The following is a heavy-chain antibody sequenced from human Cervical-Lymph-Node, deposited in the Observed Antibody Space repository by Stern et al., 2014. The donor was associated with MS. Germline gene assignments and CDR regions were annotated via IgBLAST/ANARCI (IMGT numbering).Heavy chain of an antibody. CDR3: ARDPPIAAAVNGMDV. Sequence: QVQLVQSGAEVKKPGASVKVSCKASGYTFTSYYMHWVRQAPGQGLEWMGIINPSGGSTSYAQKFQGRVTMTRDTSTSTVYMELSSLRSEDTAVYYCARDPPIAAAVNGMDVWGQGTTVTVSS. V-gene: IGHV1-46*01. CDR1: GYTFTSYY. D-gene: IGHD6-13*01. J-gene: IGHJ6*02. CDR2: INPSGGST.